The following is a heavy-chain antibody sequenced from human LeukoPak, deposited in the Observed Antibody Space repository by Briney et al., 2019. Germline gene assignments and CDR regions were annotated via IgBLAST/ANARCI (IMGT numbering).Heavy chain of an antibody. V-gene: IGHV1-69*13. CDR3: ARSAAMANIANEYFQH. J-gene: IGHJ1*01. CDR2: IIPIFGTA. CDR1: GGTFSSYA. Sequence: ASVKVSCEATGGTFSSYAISWVRQAPGQGLEWMGGIIPIFGTANCAQKLQGRVTITADESTSTAYMELSSLRSEDTAVYYCARSAAMANIANEYFQHWGQGTLVTVSS. D-gene: IGHD5-18*01.